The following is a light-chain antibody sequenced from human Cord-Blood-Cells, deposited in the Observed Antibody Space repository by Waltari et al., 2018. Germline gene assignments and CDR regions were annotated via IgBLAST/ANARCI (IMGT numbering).Light chain of an antibody. J-gene: IGLJ2*01. Sequence: SYELTQPPSVSVSPGQTASITCSGDKLGDKYACWYQQKPGQSPVLVIYQDSKRPSGIPGRFWGSHSGNTSTLTISGTQAMDEADDYCQAWDRSTVVFGGGTKLTVL. CDR1: KLGDKY. V-gene: IGLV3-1*01. CDR2: QDS. CDR3: QAWDRSTVV.